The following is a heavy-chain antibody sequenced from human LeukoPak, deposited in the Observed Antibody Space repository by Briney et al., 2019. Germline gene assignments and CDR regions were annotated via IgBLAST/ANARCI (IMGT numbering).Heavy chain of an antibody. V-gene: IGHV5-51*01. Sequence: GESVKISCKGSGYSFTSYWIGWVRQMPGKGVEWMGIIYPGDSDTRYSPSFQGQVTISADKSISTAYLQWSSLPASDTAMYYCARLGILTGYLFDYWGQGTLVTVSS. D-gene: IGHD3-9*01. CDR2: IYPGDSDT. CDR1: GYSFTSYW. J-gene: IGHJ4*02. CDR3: ARLGILTGYLFDY.